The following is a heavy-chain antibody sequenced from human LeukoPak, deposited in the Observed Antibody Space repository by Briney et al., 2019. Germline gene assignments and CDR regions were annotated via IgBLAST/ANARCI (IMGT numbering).Heavy chain of an antibody. CDR3: ARRVRGYCSGGSCYGAFDI. J-gene: IGHJ3*02. Sequence: SETLSLTCAVYGGSFSSYYWSWIRQPPGKGLEWIGEINHSGSTNYNPSLKSRVTISVDTSKNQFSLKLSSVTAADTAVYYSARRVRGYCSGGSCYGAFDIWGQGTMVTVSS. CDR1: GGSFSSYY. D-gene: IGHD2-15*01. CDR2: INHSGST. V-gene: IGHV4-34*01.